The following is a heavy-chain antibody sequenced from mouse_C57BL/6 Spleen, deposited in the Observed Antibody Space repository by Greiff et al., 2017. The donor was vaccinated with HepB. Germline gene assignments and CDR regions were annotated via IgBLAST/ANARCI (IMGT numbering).Heavy chain of an antibody. CDR1: GYTFTDYN. CDR3: AGYDYDYWYFDV. J-gene: IGHJ1*03. D-gene: IGHD2-4*01. CDR2: INPNNGGT. V-gene: IGHV1-22*01. Sequence: VQLQQSGPELVKPGASVKMSCKASGYTFTDYNMHWVKQSHGKSLEWIGYINPNNGGTSYNQKFKGKATLTVNKSSSTAYMELRSLTSEDSAVYYCAGYDYDYWYFDVWGTGTTVTVSS.